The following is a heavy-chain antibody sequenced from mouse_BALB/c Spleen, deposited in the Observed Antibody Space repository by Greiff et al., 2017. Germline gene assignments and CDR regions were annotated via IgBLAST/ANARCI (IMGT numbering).Heavy chain of an antibody. CDR3: ARTGTTRRAYAMDY. CDR2: ISYDGSN. V-gene: IGHV3-6*02. CDR1: GYSITSGYY. D-gene: IGHD2-12*01. J-gene: IGHJ4*01. Sequence: EVKLEESGPGLVKPSQSLSLTCSVTGYSITSGYYWNWIRQFPGNKLEWMGYISYDGSNNYNPSLKNRISITRDTSKNQFFLKLNSVTTEDTATYYCARTGTTRRAYAMDYWGQGTSVTVSS.